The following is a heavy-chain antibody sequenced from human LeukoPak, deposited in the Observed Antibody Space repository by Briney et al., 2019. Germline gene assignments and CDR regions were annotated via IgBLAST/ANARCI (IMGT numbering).Heavy chain of an antibody. CDR1: GFTFSSYD. CDR3: VRASGTALVIHYFDY. J-gene: IGHJ4*02. D-gene: IGHD3-9*01. V-gene: IGHV3-21*01. Sequence: GGSLRLSCAASGFTFSSYDMNWVRQAPGKGLEWVSSITDTSSYIYYADSVKGRFTISGDNAKNSLYLQMNNLRAEDTAVYYCVRASGTALVIHYFDYWGQGTLITVSS. CDR2: ITDTSSYI.